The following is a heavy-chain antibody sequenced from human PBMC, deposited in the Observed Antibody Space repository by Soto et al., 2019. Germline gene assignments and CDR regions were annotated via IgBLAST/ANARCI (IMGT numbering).Heavy chain of an antibody. CDR2: IWYDGSNK. D-gene: IGHD1-1*01. CDR3: AKVVKTGTARYYFDY. V-gene: IGHV3-33*06. CDR1: GFTFSSYG. J-gene: IGHJ4*02. Sequence: PGGSLRLSCAASGFTFSSYGMHWVRQAPGKGLEWVAVIWYDGSNKYYADSVKGRFTISRDNSKNTLYLQMNSLRAEDTAVYYCAKVVKTGTARYYFDYWGQGTLVTVSS.